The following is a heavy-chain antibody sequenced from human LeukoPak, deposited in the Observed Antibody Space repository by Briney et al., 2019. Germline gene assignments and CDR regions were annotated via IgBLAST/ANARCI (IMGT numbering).Heavy chain of an antibody. CDR1: GFTFSSYW. D-gene: IGHD6-13*01. CDR2: INPDGSGT. CDR3: AKGVSSWCYFDY. Sequence: PWGSLRLSCAASGFTFSSYWMHWVRQAPGKGLVWVSRINPDGSGTTYADSVQGRFTISRDNAKNTLYLQMNSLRAEDTAVYYFAKGVSSWCYFDYWGQGTLVTVSS. V-gene: IGHV3-74*01. J-gene: IGHJ4*02.